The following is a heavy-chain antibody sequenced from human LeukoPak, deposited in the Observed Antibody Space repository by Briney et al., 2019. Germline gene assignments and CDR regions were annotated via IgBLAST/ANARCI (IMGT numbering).Heavy chain of an antibody. D-gene: IGHD6-13*01. V-gene: IGHV4-59*08. CDR1: GGSISSYY. Sequence: SETLSLTCTVSGGSISSYYWSWIRQPPGKGLEWIGYIYYSGSTNYSPSLKSRVTISVDTSKNQFSLKLSSVTAADTAVYYCARLYSSSWTFDYWGQGTLVTVSS. J-gene: IGHJ4*02. CDR3: ARLYSSSWTFDY. CDR2: IYYSGST.